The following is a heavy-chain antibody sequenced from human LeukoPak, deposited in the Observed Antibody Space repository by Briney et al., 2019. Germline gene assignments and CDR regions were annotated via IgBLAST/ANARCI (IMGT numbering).Heavy chain of an antibody. Sequence: GGPLRLSCAASGFTFSSYWMHWVRQAPGKGLVWVSRINSDGSSTSYADSVKGRFTISRDNAKNTLYLQMNSLRAEDTAVYYCAGAGLLTGYYNFDYWGQGTLVTVSS. CDR3: AGAGLLTGYYNFDY. V-gene: IGHV3-74*01. CDR2: INSDGSST. CDR1: GFTFSSYW. J-gene: IGHJ4*02. D-gene: IGHD3-9*01.